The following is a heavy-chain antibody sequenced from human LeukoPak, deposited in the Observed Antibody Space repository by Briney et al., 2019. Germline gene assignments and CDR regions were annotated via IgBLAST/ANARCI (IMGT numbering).Heavy chain of an antibody. D-gene: IGHD6-19*01. V-gene: IGHV4-4*07. J-gene: IGHJ6*03. CDR1: GGSISSYY. CDR2: IYSSGST. CDR3: ARDKRVAVAGTYIYYYYMDV. Sequence: MPSETLSLTCIVSGGSISSYYWNWIRQPAGKGLEWIGRIYSSGSTNYNPSFESRVTMSVDTSKNQFSLKLSSVTAADTAVYYCARDKRVAVAGTYIYYYYMDVWGNGTTVTISS.